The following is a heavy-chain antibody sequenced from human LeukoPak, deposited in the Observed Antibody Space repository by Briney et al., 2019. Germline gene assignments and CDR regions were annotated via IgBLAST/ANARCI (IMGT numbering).Heavy chain of an antibody. CDR2: IYDSGST. J-gene: IGHJ1*01. Sequence: SETLSLTCTVSGGSISSGDSYWSWIRQPPGKGLEWIGYIYDSGSTYYNPSLKSRLTMSVDTSKMQFSLRLSSVTAADTALYYCAKHYSGSETYGFFQHWSQGTLVTVSS. CDR3: AKHYSGSETYGFFQH. CDR1: GGSISSGDSY. V-gene: IGHV4-30-4*01. D-gene: IGHD3-10*01.